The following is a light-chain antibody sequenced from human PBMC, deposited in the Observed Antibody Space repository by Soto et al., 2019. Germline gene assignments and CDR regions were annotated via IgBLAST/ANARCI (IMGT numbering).Light chain of an antibody. CDR3: VLYMGSGISV. CDR2: NTY. Sequence: QTVVTQAPSVSVSPGGTVTLTCGLSSGSVSTSYYPSWYQQTPGQAPRTLIYNTYTRSSGVPDRFSASSLGDKAALTITGAQADDESDYYCVLYMGSGISVFGGGTKVTVL. J-gene: IGLJ2*01. V-gene: IGLV8-61*01. CDR1: SGSVSTSYY.